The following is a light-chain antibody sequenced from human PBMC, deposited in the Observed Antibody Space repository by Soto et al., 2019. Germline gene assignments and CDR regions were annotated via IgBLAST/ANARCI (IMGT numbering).Light chain of an antibody. Sequence: DIQMTQSPSTLSASVGDRVTITCRASQSISSWLAWYQQRPGKAPKLLIFAASSLQSGVPSRFSGSRSGPDFTLTISSLQPEDFATYYCQQSYSSPPTFGQGTKVDI. V-gene: IGKV1-39*01. CDR3: QQSYSSPPT. CDR1: QSISSW. CDR2: AAS. J-gene: IGKJ1*01.